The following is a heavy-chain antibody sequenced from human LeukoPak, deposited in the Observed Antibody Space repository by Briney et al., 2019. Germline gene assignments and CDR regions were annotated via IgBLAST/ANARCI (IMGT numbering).Heavy chain of an antibody. Sequence: SETLSLTCTVSGGSISSYYWSWIRQHPGKGLEWIGYIYYSGSTYYNPSLKSRVTISVDTSKNQFSLKLSSVTAADTAVYYCARGRVGATPTYWYFDLWGRGTLVTVSS. CDR3: ARGRVGATPTYWYFDL. J-gene: IGHJ2*01. D-gene: IGHD1-26*01. CDR1: GGSISSYY. V-gene: IGHV4-59*06. CDR2: IYYSGST.